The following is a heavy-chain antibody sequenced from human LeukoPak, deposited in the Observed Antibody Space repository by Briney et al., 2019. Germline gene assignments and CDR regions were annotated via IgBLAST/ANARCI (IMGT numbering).Heavy chain of an antibody. CDR1: GFTFSSYW. V-gene: IGHV3-7*01. D-gene: IGHD3-16*02. CDR2: IKQGGSEK. CDR3: ARRAYDYVWGSYRYSLDY. Sequence: GGSLRLSCAASGFTFSSYWMSWVRQAPGKGLEWVANIKQGGSEKYYVDSVKGRFTISRDNAKNSLYLQMNSLRAEDTAVYYCARRAYDYVWGSYRYSLDYWGQGTLVTVSS. J-gene: IGHJ4*02.